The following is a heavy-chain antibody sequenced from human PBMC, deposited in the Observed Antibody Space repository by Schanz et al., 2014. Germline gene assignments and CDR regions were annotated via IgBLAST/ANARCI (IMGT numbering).Heavy chain of an antibody. CDR1: GASITSSHW. D-gene: IGHD1-26*01. CDR3: ARLGSPHCATSDCHHDWFGP. Sequence: QVQLQESGPGLLKPSGTLSLTCAVSGASITSSHWWSWVRQPPGKGLEWIGEIYHSGNTNYSPSLKSRVTISVDKSKNQFPLKLTSVTAADTAVYYCARLGSPHCATSDCHHDWFGPWGQGTLVTVSS. J-gene: IGHJ5*02. CDR2: IYHSGNT. V-gene: IGHV4-4*02.